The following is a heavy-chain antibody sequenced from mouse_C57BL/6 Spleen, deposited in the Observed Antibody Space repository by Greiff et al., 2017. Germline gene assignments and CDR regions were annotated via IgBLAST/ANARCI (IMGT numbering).Heavy chain of an antibody. J-gene: IGHJ1*03. D-gene: IGHD1-1*01. V-gene: IGHV1-52*01. CDR2: IDPSDSET. Sequence: QVQLQQPGAELVRPGSSVKLSCKASGYTFTSYWMHWVKQRPIQGLEWIGNIDPSDSETHYNQKFKDKATLTVDKSSSTAYMQLSSLTSEDSAVYYCARGDITTVVAHWYFDVWGTGTTVTVSS. CDR1: GYTFTSYW. CDR3: ARGDITTVVAHWYFDV.